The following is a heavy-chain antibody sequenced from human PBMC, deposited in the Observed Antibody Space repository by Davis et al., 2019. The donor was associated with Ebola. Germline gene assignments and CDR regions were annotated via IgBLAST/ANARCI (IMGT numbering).Heavy chain of an antibody. D-gene: IGHD6-19*01. Sequence: ASVKVSCKASGYTFTSYYMHWVRQAPGQGLEWMGIINPSGGSTSYAQKFQGRVTMTRDTSTSTVYMELSSLRSEDTAVYYCARARSGWDEIDAFDIWGQGTMVTVSS. J-gene: IGHJ3*02. V-gene: IGHV1-46*01. CDR3: ARARSGWDEIDAFDI. CDR1: GYTFTSYY. CDR2: INPSGGST.